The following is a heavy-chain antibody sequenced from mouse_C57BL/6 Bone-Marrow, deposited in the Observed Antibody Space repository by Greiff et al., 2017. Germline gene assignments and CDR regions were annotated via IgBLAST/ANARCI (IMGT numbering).Heavy chain of an antibody. CDR1: GYTFTDYY. J-gene: IGHJ4*01. D-gene: IGHD1-1*02. CDR2: INPYNGGT. Sequence: EVQLQQSGPVLVKPGASVKMSCKASGYTFTDYYMNWVKQSHGKSLEWIGVINPYNGGTSYNQKFKGKATLTVDKSSSTAYMELNSLTSEDSAVYYCARGWYPLSMDYWGQGTSVTGSS. CDR3: ARGWYPLSMDY. V-gene: IGHV1-19*01.